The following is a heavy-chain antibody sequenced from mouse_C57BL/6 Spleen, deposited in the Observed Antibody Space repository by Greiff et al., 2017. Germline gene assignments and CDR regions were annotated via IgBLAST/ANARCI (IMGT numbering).Heavy chain of an antibody. J-gene: IGHJ3*01. Sequence: EVQGVESGGDLVKPGGSLKLSCAASGFTFSSYGMSWVRQTPDKRLEWVATISSGGSYTYYPDSVKGRFTISRDNAKNTLYLQMSSLKSEDTAMYYCARLGLAWFAYWGQGTLVTVSA. D-gene: IGHD4-1*01. CDR2: ISSGGSYT. V-gene: IGHV5-6*01. CDR3: ARLGLAWFAY. CDR1: GFTFSSYG.